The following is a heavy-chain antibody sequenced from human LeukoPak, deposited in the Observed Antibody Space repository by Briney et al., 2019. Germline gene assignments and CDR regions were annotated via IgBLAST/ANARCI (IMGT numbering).Heavy chain of an antibody. Sequence: GASVKVSCKASGYTFTGYYMHWVRQAPGQGLEWMGWINPNSGGTNYAQKFQGRVTVTRDTSTSTVYMELSSLRSEDTAMYYCAREGEIGYDLSDYWGQGTLVTVSS. V-gene: IGHV1-2*02. CDR3: AREGEIGYDLSDY. D-gene: IGHD5-12*01. J-gene: IGHJ4*02. CDR1: GYTFTGYY. CDR2: INPNSGGT.